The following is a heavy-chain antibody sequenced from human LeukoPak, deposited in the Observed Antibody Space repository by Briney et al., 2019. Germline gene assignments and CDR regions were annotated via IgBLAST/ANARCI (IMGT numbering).Heavy chain of an antibody. J-gene: IGHJ4*02. CDR3: AKDEVDGGDFDY. V-gene: IGHV3-30*18. D-gene: IGHD4-23*01. CDR1: GFTFSSYG. CDR2: ISYDGSNK. Sequence: GGSLRLSCAASGFTFSSYGMHWVRQAPGKGLEWVAVISYDGSNKHYADSVKGRFTISRDNSKNTLYLQMNSLRAEDTAVYYCAKDEVDGGDFDYWGQGTLVTVSS.